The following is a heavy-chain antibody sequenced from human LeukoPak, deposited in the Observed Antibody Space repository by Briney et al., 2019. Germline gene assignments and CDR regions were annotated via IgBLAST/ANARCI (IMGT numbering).Heavy chain of an antibody. CDR3: ARGVGTTGTTKYRWFDP. Sequence: SETLSLTRAVSLYSLSSGYYWGWVPPPPGKGVEWIGRIYHSATTYYNASLKSRVTISVDTSKNHFSLKLSSVTAADTAVYYCARGVGTTGTTKYRWFDPWGQGTLVTVSS. V-gene: IGHV4-38-2*01. CDR2: IYHSATT. CDR1: LYSLSSGYY. D-gene: IGHD1-1*01. J-gene: IGHJ5*02.